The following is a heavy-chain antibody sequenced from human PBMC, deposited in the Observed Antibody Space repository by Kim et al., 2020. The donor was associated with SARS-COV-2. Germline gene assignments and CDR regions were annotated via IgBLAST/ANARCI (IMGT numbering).Heavy chain of an antibody. CDR3: ASFATGYGGLPTRFDY. J-gene: IGHJ4*02. V-gene: IGHV4-39*07. Sequence: SETLSLTCTVSGGSISSSSYYWGWIRQPPGKGLEWIGSIYYSGSTYYNPSLKSRVTISVDTSKNQFSLKLSSVTTADTAVYYCASFATGYGGLPTRFDYWGQGTLVTVSS. D-gene: IGHD3-9*01. CDR1: GGSISSSSYY. CDR2: IYYSGST.